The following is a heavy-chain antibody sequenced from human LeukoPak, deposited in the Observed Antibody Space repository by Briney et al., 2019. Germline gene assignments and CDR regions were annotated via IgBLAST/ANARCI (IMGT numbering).Heavy chain of an antibody. CDR1: GYTFTSYG. CDR2: ISAYNGNT. J-gene: IGHJ4*02. CDR3: ARAPEVHYDFWSAPLDY. Sequence: ASVKVSCKASGYTFTSYGISWVRQAPGQGLEWMGWISAYNGNTNYAQKFQGRVTITADESTSTAYMELSSLRSEDTAVYYCARAPEVHYDFWSAPLDYWGQGTLVTVSS. D-gene: IGHD3-3*01. V-gene: IGHV1-18*01.